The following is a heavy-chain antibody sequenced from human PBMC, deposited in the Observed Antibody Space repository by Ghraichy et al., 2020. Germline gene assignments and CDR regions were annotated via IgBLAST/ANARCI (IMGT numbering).Heavy chain of an antibody. V-gene: IGHV4-39*01. CDR1: GGSISSSSYY. D-gene: IGHD2-8*01. Sequence: SETLSLTCTVSGGSISSSSYYWGWIRQPPGKGLEWIGSIYYSGSTYYNPSLKSRVTISVDTSKNQFSLKLSSVTAADTAVYYCARERYCTNGVCYPVDYWGQGTLVTVSS. CDR3: ARERYCTNGVCYPVDY. CDR2: IYYSGST. J-gene: IGHJ4*02.